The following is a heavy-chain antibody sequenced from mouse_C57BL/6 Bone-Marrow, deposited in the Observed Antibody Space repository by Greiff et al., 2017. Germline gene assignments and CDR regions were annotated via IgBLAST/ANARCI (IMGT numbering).Heavy chain of an antibody. CDR3: TRGRLRYYFDY. J-gene: IGHJ2*01. V-gene: IGHV5-9-1*02. D-gene: IGHD1-1*01. CDR1: GFTFSIYA. CDR2: ISSGGDYI. Sequence: EVQLVESGEGLVKPGGSLKLSCAASGFTFSIYALSLVRQTPEKRLEWVAYISSGGDYIYYADTVKGRFTISRDNARNTLYLQMSSLKSEDTAMYYCTRGRLRYYFDYWGQGTTLTVSS.